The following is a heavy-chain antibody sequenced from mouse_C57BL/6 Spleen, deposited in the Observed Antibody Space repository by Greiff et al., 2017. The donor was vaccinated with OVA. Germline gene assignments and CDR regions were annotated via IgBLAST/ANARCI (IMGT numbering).Heavy chain of an antibody. V-gene: IGHV5-4*01. J-gene: IGHJ1*03. CDR2: ISDGGSYT. D-gene: IGHD2-1*01. CDR3: ARDHDYGNSYWYFDV. Sequence: EVKVVESGGGLVKPGGSLKLSCAASGFTFSSYAMSWVRQTPEKRLEWVATISDGGSYTYYPDNVKGRFTISRDNAKNNLYLQMSHLKSEDTAMYYCARDHDYGNSYWYFDVWGTGTTVTVSS. CDR1: GFTFSSYA.